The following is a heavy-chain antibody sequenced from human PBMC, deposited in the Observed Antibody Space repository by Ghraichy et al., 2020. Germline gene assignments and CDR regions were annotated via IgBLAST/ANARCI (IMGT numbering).Heavy chain of an antibody. V-gene: IGHV4-38-2*01. J-gene: IGHJ2*01. D-gene: IGHD4-23*01. CDR1: GFSINSGYY. CDR3: ARTYGGEGYYWYFDL. CDR2: MYHSGTT. Sequence: GSLRLSCAVSGFSINSGYYWGWIRQPPGKGLEWIGNMYHSGTTYYNPSLKSRLTISVDTSKNQLSLRLSSVTAADTAVYYCARTYGGEGYYWYFDLWGRGTLVTVSS.